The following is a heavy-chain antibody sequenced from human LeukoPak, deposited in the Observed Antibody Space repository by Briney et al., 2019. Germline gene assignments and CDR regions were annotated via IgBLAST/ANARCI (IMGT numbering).Heavy chain of an antibody. CDR1: GYTFTSYD. Sequence: ASVKVSCKASGYTFTSYDINWVRQATGQGLEWMGWMNPNSGNTGYAQKFQGRVTMTRNTSISTAYMELSSLRSEDTAVYYCARARPYCSGGSCSQHNWFDPWGQGTLVTVSS. D-gene: IGHD2-15*01. CDR2: MNPNSGNT. V-gene: IGHV1-8*01. CDR3: ARARPYCSGGSCSQHNWFDP. J-gene: IGHJ5*02.